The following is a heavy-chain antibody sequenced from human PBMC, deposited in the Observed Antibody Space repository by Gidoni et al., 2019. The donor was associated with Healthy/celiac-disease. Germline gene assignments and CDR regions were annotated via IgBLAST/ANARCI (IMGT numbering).Heavy chain of an antibody. V-gene: IGHV4-59*01. J-gene: IGHJ4*02. D-gene: IGHD1-1*01. CDR2: IYYSGST. CDR1: GGSISSYY. Sequence: QVQLQESGPGLVKPSETLSLTCTVSGGSISSYYWSWIRQPPGKGLEWIGYIYYSGSTNYNPSLKSRVTISVDTSKNQCSLKLSSVTAADTAVYYCASPALGYTERFDYWGQGTLVTVSS. CDR3: ASPALGYTERFDY.